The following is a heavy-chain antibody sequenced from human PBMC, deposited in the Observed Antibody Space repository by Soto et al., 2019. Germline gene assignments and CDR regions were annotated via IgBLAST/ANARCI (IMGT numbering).Heavy chain of an antibody. J-gene: IGHJ2*01. Sequence: QMQLVQSGPEVKKPGTSVKVSCKASGFPFSSSVVQWVRQGRGQRLEWIGWIVVGSGHTKYAQKFQERVSITRVMSTSTAYMELTSLRSEDTAMYYCATPDYGDYWYFDLWGRGTLVTVSS. CDR2: IVVGSGHT. CDR3: ATPDYGDYWYFDL. V-gene: IGHV1-58*01. CDR1: GFPFSSSV. D-gene: IGHD4-17*01.